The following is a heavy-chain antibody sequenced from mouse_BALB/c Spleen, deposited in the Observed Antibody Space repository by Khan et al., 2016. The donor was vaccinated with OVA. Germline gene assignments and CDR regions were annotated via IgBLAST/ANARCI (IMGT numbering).Heavy chain of an antibody. Sequence: QVQLQQSGAELAKPGASVKMSCKASGYTFTTYWMHWVKQRPGQGLEWIGYINPTSGFTDYNQKFKDKATLTADTSSSTAYMQLSSLTSDDSAGYYCARDRIDYWGQGTTLTVSS. V-gene: IGHV1-7*01. CDR2: INPTSGFT. CDR3: ARDRIDY. J-gene: IGHJ2*01. CDR1: GYTFTTYW.